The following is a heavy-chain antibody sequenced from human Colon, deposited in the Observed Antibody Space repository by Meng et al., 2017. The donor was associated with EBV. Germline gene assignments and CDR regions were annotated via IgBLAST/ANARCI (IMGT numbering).Heavy chain of an antibody. CDR2: ISTNTGNP. V-gene: IGHV7-4-1*02. J-gene: IGHJ4*02. CDR3: GTLKYTSGFYGPAY. CDR1: GYTFTRYP. D-gene: IGHD6-19*01. Sequence: QFQLVQSGSELKKPGASVKVSCKASGYTFTRYPMNWVRQAPGQGLEWMGWISTNTGNPTYAQGFTGRFVFSVDTSVSTAYLQISSLKAEDTAVYYCGTLKYTSGFYGPAYWGQGALVTVSS.